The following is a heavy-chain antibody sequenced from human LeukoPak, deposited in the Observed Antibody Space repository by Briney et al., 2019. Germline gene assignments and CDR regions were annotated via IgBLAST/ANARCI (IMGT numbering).Heavy chain of an antibody. V-gene: IGHV4-59*08. CDR1: GGSISSYY. CDR3: ASAHYELDAFDI. J-gene: IGHJ3*02. CDR2: IYYSGRT. D-gene: IGHD3-16*01. Sequence: SETLSLTCTVSGGSISSYYWSWIRQPPGKGLEWIGYIYYSGRTNYNPSLKSRVTISVDTSKNQFSLKLSSVTAADTAVYYCASAHYELDAFDIWGQGTMVTVSS.